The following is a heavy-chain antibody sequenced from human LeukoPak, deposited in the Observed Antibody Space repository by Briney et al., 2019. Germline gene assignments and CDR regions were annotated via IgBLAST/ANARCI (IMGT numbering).Heavy chain of an antibody. D-gene: IGHD3-10*01. CDR1: GFSFSSYA. CDR2: ISGSGGGT. Sequence: GGSLRLSCAASGFSFSSYAMSWVRQAPGKGLEWVSAISGSGGGTYYADSVRGRFTISRDNSKNTLYLQMNSLGAEDTAVYYCAGPSLWFGEGLYYMDVWGKGTTVTVSS. J-gene: IGHJ6*03. CDR3: AGPSLWFGEGLYYMDV. V-gene: IGHV3-23*01.